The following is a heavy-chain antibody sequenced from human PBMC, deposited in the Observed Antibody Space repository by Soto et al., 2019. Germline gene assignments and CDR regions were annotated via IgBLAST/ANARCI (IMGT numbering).Heavy chain of an antibody. CDR3: ARLATRYYFDY. CDR1: GGSISSYY. D-gene: IGHD1-1*01. Sequence: SETLSLTCTVSGGSISSYYWSWTRQPPGKGLEWIGYIYYSGSTNYNPSLKSRVTISVDTSKNQFSLKMSSVTAADTAVYYCARLATRYYFDYWGQGTLVTVSS. CDR2: IYYSGST. V-gene: IGHV4-59*01. J-gene: IGHJ4*02.